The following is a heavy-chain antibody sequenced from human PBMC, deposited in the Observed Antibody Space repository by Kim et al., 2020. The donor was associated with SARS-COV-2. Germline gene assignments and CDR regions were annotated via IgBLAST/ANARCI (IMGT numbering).Heavy chain of an antibody. CDR3: ARSRSGLYYFDY. V-gene: IGHV1-3*01. Sequence: KFQGRVTITRDTSASTAYMELSSLRSEDTAVYYCARSRSGLYYFDYWGQGTLVTVSS. D-gene: IGHD6-19*01. J-gene: IGHJ4*02.